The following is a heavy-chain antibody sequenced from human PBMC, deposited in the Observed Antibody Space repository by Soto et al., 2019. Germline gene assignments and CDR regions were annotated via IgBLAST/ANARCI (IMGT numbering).Heavy chain of an antibody. Sequence: SXKVSFNASVGTFSSYAISWVRQAPGQGLEWMGGIIPIFGTANYAQKFQGRVTITADESTSTAYMELSSLRSEDTAVYYCEREGGYGSGSYYRNDAFDIWGQGTTVTV. CDR1: VGTFSSYA. V-gene: IGHV1-69*13. CDR2: IIPIFGTA. CDR3: EREGGYGSGSYYRNDAFDI. J-gene: IGHJ3*02. D-gene: IGHD3-10*01.